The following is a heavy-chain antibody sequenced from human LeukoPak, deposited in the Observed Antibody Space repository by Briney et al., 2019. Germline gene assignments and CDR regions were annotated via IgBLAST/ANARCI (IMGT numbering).Heavy chain of an antibody. V-gene: IGHV4-61*02. D-gene: IGHD1-26*01. J-gene: IGHJ5*02. Sequence: PSETLSLTCTVSGGSIGSGSYYWSWIRQPAGKGLEWIGRIYTSGSTNYNPSLKSRVTISVDTSKNQFSLKLSSVTAADTAVYYCARDRRWAGATWDPTDQPAWFDPWGQGTLVTVSS. CDR3: ARDRRWAGATWDPTDQPAWFDP. CDR2: IYTSGST. CDR1: GGSIGSGSYY.